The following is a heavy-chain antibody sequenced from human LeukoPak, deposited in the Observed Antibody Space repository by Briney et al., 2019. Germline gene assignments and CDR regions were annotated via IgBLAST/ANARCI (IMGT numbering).Heavy chain of an antibody. CDR1: GFMFSTYD. Sequence: GGSLRLSCAASGFMFSTYDMHWVRQATGKHLEWVSSISIAGDTYYPGPVKDRFTISRENANNSLYLQMNNVRAGDTAVYYCARGRHYGSGSPYWFHPWGQGTLVIVSS. D-gene: IGHD3-10*01. J-gene: IGHJ5*02. CDR2: ISIAGDT. V-gene: IGHV3-13*01. CDR3: ARGRHYGSGSPYWFHP.